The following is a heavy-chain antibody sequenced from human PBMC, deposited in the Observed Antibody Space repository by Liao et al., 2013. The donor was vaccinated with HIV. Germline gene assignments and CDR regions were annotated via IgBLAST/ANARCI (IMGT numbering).Heavy chain of an antibody. CDR2: RSTSGGS. V-gene: IGHV4-4*07. CDR3: ARSQWRLRGMVFDY. Sequence: QVHLQESGPGLVKPSETLSLTCSVSGGPIRNYYWTWIRQSAGKGLEWVGRRSTSGGSNYHSSLKSRVTMSIDTSKSQVSLTLRSVTAADTAVYYCARSQWRLRGMVFDYWGQGTLVSVSS. CDR1: GGPIRNYY. D-gene: IGHD2-21*02. J-gene: IGHJ4*02.